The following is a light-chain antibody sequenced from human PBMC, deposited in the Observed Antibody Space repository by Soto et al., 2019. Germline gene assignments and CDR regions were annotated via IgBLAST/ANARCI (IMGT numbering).Light chain of an antibody. CDR2: AAS. V-gene: IGKV1-39*01. Sequence: RVTLTCRASQSVAGYLNWYQQKPGGAPHLLIYAASTLQSGVPSRFSGSGSGTDFKLTISSLQPEDVATYYCQQSYTSSWTFGPGTKVDIK. J-gene: IGKJ1*01. CDR3: QQSYTSSWT. CDR1: QSVAGY.